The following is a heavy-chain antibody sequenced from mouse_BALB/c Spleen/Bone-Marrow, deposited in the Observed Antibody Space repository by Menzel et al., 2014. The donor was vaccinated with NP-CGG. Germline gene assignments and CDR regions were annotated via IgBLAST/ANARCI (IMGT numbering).Heavy chain of an antibody. Sequence: VQLKESGGGLVKPGGSLKLSCAASGFTFSDYYMYWVRQTPEKRLEWVATISDGGSYTYYPDSVKGRFTISRDNAKINLYLQMSSLKSEDTAMYYCARDGNYYAMDYWGQGTSVTVSS. CDR1: GFTFSDYY. J-gene: IGHJ4*01. CDR2: ISDGGSYT. CDR3: ARDGNYYAMDY. D-gene: IGHD2-1*01. V-gene: IGHV5-4*02.